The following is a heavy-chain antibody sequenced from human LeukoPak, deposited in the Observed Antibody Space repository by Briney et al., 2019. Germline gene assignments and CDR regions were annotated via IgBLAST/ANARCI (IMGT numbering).Heavy chain of an antibody. J-gene: IGHJ3*02. D-gene: IGHD1-26*01. CDR3: ARAIVGAFGDAFDI. V-gene: IGHV1-2*02. Sequence: ASVKVSCKASGYTFTSYAMNWVRQAPGQGLEWMGWINPNSGGTNYAQKFQGRVTMTRDTSISTAYMELSRLRSDDTAVYYCARAIVGAFGDAFDIWGQGTMVTVSS. CDR2: INPNSGGT. CDR1: GYTFTSYA.